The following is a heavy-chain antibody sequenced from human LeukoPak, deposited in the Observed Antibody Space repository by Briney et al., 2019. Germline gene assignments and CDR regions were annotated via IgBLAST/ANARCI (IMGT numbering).Heavy chain of an antibody. CDR1: GYTFINYG. V-gene: IGHV1-18*01. J-gene: IGHJ4*02. D-gene: IGHD5-24*01. CDR3: ARDRGDGYTWGD. Sequence: ASVKVSCTASGYTFINYGISWVRQAPGQGLEWMGWISAYNGNTNYAQKFHGRVTMTTDTSTRTAYMELRSLKSDDTAVYYCARDRGDGYTWGDWGQGTLVTVYS. CDR2: ISAYNGNT.